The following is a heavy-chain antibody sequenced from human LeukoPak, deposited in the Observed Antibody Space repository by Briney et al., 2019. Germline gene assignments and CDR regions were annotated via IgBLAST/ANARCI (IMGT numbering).Heavy chain of an antibody. D-gene: IGHD3-9*01. J-gene: IGHJ4*02. CDR2: INWNGGST. CDR1: GFTFDDYG. Sequence: GGCLRLSCAASGFTFDDYGMSSVRQAPGKGLEWVPGINWNGGSTSYADSVKGRFTFSRDNSKNTLYLQMNSLRGEDTGVYYCAKDRGSRNDILTGRPRASMDFDYWGQGTLVTVSS. CDR3: AKDRGSRNDILTGRPRASMDFDY. V-gene: IGHV3-20*04.